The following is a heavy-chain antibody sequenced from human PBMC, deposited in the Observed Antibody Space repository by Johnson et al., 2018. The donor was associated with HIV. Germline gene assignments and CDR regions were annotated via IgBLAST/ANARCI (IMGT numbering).Heavy chain of an antibody. CDR1: GFTFSTYG. Sequence: VQLVESGGGVVQPGGSLRLSCAASGFTFSTYGMHWVRQAPGKGLEWVSFIRYDASDKYSPDSVKGRFTVSRDNSKNTLYLQMNSLRAEDTAVYYCARDKGGIVGYDAFDIWGQGTLVTVSS. J-gene: IGHJ3*02. CDR3: ARDKGGIVGYDAFDI. V-gene: IGHV3-30*02. D-gene: IGHD1-26*01. CDR2: IRYDASDK.